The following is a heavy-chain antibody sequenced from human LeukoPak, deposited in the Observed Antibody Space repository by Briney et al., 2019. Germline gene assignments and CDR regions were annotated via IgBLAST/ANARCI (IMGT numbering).Heavy chain of an antibody. CDR2: IRNKAYGETT. CDR3: SRVAFWAQNNDFWSGYPDY. D-gene: IGHD3-3*01. J-gene: IGHJ4*02. CDR1: GFTFGDYA. Sequence: GRSLRLSCTTSGFTFGDYAMTWVRQAPGKGLEWVGFIRNKAYGETTEYAASVKGRFTISRDDSKSIAYPQMNSLKTEDTAVYYCSRVAFWAQNNDFWSGYPDYWGQGTLVTVSS. V-gene: IGHV3-49*04.